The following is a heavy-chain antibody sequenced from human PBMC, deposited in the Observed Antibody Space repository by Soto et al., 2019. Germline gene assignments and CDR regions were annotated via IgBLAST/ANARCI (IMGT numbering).Heavy chain of an antibody. CDR1: GGSISGHY. CDR2: IFYTGST. Sequence: SETLSLTCTVSGGSISGHYWIWIRQSPGKTLEWIGYIFYTGSTNYNPSLKSRVTLSVDTSNNQFSLRLSSVTAADTAVYYCARVGSSGWSPDYWGQGTLVTVSS. V-gene: IGHV4-59*11. D-gene: IGHD6-19*01. CDR3: ARVGSSGWSPDY. J-gene: IGHJ4*02.